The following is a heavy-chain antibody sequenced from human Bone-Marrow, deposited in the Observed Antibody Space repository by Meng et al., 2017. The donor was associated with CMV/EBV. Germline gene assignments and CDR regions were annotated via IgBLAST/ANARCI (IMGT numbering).Heavy chain of an antibody. CDR1: GGSFSGYY. J-gene: IGHJ5*02. CDR2: INHSGDT. D-gene: IGHD6-13*01. Sequence: CAVYGGSFSGYYWSWIRQPPGKGLEWIGEINHSGDTSYSPSLKGRVTISVDTSKNQFSLKLSSVTAADTAVYYCARESSWDFGWFDPWGQGTLVTVSS. V-gene: IGHV4-34*01. CDR3: ARESSWDFGWFDP.